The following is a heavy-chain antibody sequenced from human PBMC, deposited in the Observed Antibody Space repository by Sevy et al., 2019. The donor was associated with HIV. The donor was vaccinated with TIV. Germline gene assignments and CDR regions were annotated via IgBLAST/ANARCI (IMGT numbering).Heavy chain of an antibody. J-gene: IGHJ1*01. D-gene: IGHD2-2*01. CDR2: ISSSGSSI. Sequence: GGSLRLSCTASGFTFSSYDMNWVRQAPGKGLEWVSKISSSGSSIYYADSVKGRFTISRDNAKNSLYLQMNSLRAEDTAVYYCARDGVYCSSTSCYAEYFQHWGQGTLVTVSS. V-gene: IGHV3-48*03. CDR3: ARDGVYCSSTSCYAEYFQH. CDR1: GFTFSSYD.